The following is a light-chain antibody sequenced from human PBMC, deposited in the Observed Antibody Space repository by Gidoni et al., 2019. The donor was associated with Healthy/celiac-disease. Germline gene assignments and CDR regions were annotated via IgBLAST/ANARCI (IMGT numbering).Light chain of an antibody. CDR3: SSYTSSSPLDV. CDR2: DVS. V-gene: IGLV2-14*03. J-gene: IGLJ1*01. CDR1: SSDVGGYNY. Sequence: QSALTQPASVSGSPRQSITISCTGTSSDVGGYNYVPWYQPNPGKAPKLMIYDVSNMPSVVSNLFSGSKSGNTASLTISGLQAEDDADYYCSSYTSSSPLDVFGTGTKVTVL.